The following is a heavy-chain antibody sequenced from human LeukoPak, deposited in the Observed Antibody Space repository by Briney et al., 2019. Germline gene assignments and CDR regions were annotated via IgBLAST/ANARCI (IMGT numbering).Heavy chain of an antibody. CDR2: IYYSGSP. Sequence: PSETLSLTCAVSGGSISGFYWSWIRQPPGKGLEWIGFIYYSGSPNYNPSLKSRLSISVDTSKNQFSLKLSSVTAADTAVYYCARLSRIAAAGSYSYHSMDVWGQGATVTVSS. J-gene: IGHJ6*03. V-gene: IGHV4-59*12. D-gene: IGHD6-13*01. CDR3: ARLSRIAAAGSYSYHSMDV. CDR1: GGSISGFY.